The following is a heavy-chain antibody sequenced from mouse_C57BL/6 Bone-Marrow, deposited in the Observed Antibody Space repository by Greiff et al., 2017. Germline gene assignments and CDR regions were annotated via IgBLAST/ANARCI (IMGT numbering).Heavy chain of an antibody. Sequence: QVQLKQSGAELVRPGSSVKLSCKASGYTFTSYWMDWVKQRPGQGLEWIGNIYPSDSETHYNQKFKDKATLTVDKSSSTAYMQLSSLTSEDSAVYYCARVRANFDYWRQGTTLTVSS. CDR1: GYTFTSYW. V-gene: IGHV1-61*01. D-gene: IGHD1-1*01. J-gene: IGHJ2*01. CDR3: ARVRANFDY. CDR2: IYPSDSET.